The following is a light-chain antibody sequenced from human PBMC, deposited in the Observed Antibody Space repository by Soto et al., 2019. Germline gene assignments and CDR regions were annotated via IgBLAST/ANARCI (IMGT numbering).Light chain of an antibody. V-gene: IGKV1-39*01. J-gene: IGKJ5*01. CDR3: KQCYSTHIP. CDR2: GAS. Sequence: DIQMTQSPSSLSASVGDRVTITCRASQSISSFLNWHQHKPGKAPKVLIYGASSLQSGVPSRFSVSVSGTEFTLTISSLQPEDFATYYCKQCYSTHIPFGQGTRLDNK. CDR1: QSISSF.